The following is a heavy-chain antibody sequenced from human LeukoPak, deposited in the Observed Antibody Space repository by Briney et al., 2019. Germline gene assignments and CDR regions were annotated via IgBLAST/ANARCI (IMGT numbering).Heavy chain of an antibody. CDR1: AFTFSSYC. D-gene: IGHD2-2*01. CDR2: IWNDGSNK. CDR3: ARDYCGSTSCLFDY. J-gene: IGHJ4*02. V-gene: IGHV3-33*01. Sequence: GGSLRLSCAASAFTFSSYCMHWVRQAPCKGLEWVVVIWNDGSNKYYEDSVKGRFTISRDNSKNTLYLQMNSLRAEDTAVYYCARDYCGSTSCLFDYWGQGTLVTVSS.